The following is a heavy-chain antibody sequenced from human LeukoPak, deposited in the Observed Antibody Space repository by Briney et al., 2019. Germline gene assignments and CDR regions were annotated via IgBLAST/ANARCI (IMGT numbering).Heavy chain of an antibody. D-gene: IGHD5-18*01. Sequence: GGSLRLSCVASGFTFNTYGLHWVRQAPGKGLEWVAFINYDERKKNYIDSVKGRFSISRDNTRNTLYLEMNSLGAEDTAMYYCARGAYSYGPYDALDIWGQGTMVTVSS. CDR3: ARGAYSYGPYDALDI. V-gene: IGHV3-30*02. CDR2: INYDERKK. J-gene: IGHJ3*02. CDR1: GFTFNTYG.